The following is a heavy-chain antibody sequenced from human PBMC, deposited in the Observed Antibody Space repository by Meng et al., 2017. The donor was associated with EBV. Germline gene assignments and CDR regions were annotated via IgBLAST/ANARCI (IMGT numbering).Heavy chain of an antibody. V-gene: IGHV3-73*02. J-gene: IGHJ4*02. CDR1: GFTFSGAA. CDR3: TRLDGSYIYY. CDR2: IRSKANSYAT. D-gene: IGHD1-26*01. Sequence: VPLVESGGGVVPPGGSLKLSCAASGFTFSGAAMHWVRQASGKGLEWVGRIRSKANSYATAYAASVKGRFTISRDDSKNTAYLQMNSLKTEDTAVYYCTRLDGSYIYYWGQGTLVTVSS.